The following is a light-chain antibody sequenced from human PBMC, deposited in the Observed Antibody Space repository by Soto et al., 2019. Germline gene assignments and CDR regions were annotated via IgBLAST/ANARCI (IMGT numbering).Light chain of an antibody. V-gene: IGKV1-9*01. CDR2: AAS. CDR3: QQLHIYPRT. J-gene: IGKJ1*01. Sequence: DIRLTQSPSFLSVSVGDRATITCRASHAINRYLAWYQQKPGKAPKLLIYAASTLHNAVPSRFSGAGSGTEFTLTISSLQPEDFATYYCQQLHIYPRTFGQGTKVEF. CDR1: HAINRY.